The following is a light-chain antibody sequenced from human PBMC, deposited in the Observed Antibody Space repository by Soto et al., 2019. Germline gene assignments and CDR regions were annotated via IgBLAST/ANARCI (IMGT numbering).Light chain of an antibody. CDR1: NIGSKS. CDR3: PMWDTPIDPWV. CDR2: DDS. V-gene: IGLV3-21*02. Sequence: SYELTQPPSVSVAPGPTARITCGGNNIGSKSGHWYQQKPGQAPVLVVYDDSDPPSGIPERFSGSNSGNTATLTTSRVKDADELDDDCPMWDTPIDPWVFGGGT. J-gene: IGLJ2*01.